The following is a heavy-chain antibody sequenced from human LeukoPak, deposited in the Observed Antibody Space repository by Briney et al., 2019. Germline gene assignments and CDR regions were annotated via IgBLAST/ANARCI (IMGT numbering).Heavy chain of an antibody. CDR2: IYYSGST. J-gene: IGHJ4*02. CDR1: GGSISSYY. V-gene: IGHV4-59*01. CDR3: ARGPGYSSSWYYDY. Sequence: SETLSPTCTVSGGSISSYYWSWIRQPPGKGLEWIGYIYYSGSTNYNPSLKSRVTISVDTSKNQFSLKLSSVTAADTAVYYCARGPGYSSSWYYDYWGQGTLVTVSS. D-gene: IGHD6-13*01.